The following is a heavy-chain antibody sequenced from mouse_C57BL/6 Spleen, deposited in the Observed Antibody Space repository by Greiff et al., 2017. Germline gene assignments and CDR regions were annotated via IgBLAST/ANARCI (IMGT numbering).Heavy chain of an antibody. Sequence: EVKLQQSGPELVKPGASVKISCKASGYSFTDYNMNWVKQSNGKSLEWIGVINPNYGTTSYNQKFKGKATLTVDQSSSTACMQLNSLTSEDSAVYYCARAYCGSSYGYIDYWGQGTTLTVSS. D-gene: IGHD1-1*01. CDR2: INPNYGTT. CDR3: ARAYCGSSYGYIDY. J-gene: IGHJ2*01. V-gene: IGHV1-39*01. CDR1: GYSFTDYN.